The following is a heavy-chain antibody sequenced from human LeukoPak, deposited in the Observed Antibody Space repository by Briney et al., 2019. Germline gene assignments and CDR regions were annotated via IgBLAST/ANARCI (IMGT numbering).Heavy chain of an antibody. V-gene: IGHV3-74*01. CDR2: INSDGSST. Sequence: GGSLRLSCAASRFTFSSYWMHWVRQAPGKGLVWVSRINSDGSSTSYADSVKGRFTISRDNAKNTLYLQMNSLRAEDTAVYYCARDYYDSSGYYTWGQGTLVTVSS. CDR1: RFTFSSYW. J-gene: IGHJ5*02. CDR3: ARDYYDSSGYYT. D-gene: IGHD3-22*01.